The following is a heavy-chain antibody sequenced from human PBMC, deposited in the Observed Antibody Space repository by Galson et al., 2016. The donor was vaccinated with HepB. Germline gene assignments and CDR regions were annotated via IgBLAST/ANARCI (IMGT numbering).Heavy chain of an antibody. CDR1: GFTFSRFS. CDR2: INWDGGST. CDR3: TRGGYSGYGRFDC. J-gene: IGHJ4*02. D-gene: IGHD5-12*01. Sequence: SLRLSCAASGFTFSRFSMNWVRQAPGKGLEWVSGINWDGGSTGYADSVKGRFTISRDNARNSLYLQMNSLRAEDTALYYCTRGGYSGYGRFDCWGQGTLVTVSS. V-gene: IGHV3-20*04.